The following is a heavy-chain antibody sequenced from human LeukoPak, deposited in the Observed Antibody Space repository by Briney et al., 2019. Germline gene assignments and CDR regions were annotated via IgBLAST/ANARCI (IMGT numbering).Heavy chain of an antibody. CDR1: GGTFSSYA. D-gene: IGHD6-19*01. V-gene: IGHV1-69*06. CDR3: ARADGIAVAGIYYYYGMDV. J-gene: IGHJ6*04. Sequence: SVKVSCKASGGTFSSYAISWVRQAPGQGLEWMGGIIPIFGTANYAQKFQARVTITADKSTSTAYMELSSLISEDTAVYYCARADGIAVAGIYYYYGMDVWGKGTTVTVSS. CDR2: IIPIFGTA.